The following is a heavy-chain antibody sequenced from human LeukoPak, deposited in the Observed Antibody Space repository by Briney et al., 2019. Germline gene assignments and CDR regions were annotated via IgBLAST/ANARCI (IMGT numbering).Heavy chain of an antibody. D-gene: IGHD2-2*01. CDR2: MNPNSGNT. CDR1: GYTFTGYY. J-gene: IGHJ6*02. Sequence: ASVKVSCKASGYTFTGYYMHWVRQAPGQGLEWMGWMNPNSGNTGYAQKFQGRVTMTRNTSISTAYMELSSLRSEDTAVYYCARVNHRGIVVVPAAKEHYGMDVWGQGTTVTVSS. CDR3: ARVNHRGIVVVPAAKEHYGMDV. V-gene: IGHV1-8*02.